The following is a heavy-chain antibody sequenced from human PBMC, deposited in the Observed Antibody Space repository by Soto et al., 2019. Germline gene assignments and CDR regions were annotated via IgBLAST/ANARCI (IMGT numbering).Heavy chain of an antibody. CDR1: GFSLTTSGVG. J-gene: IGHJ4*02. CDR2: IYWDDDK. V-gene: IGHV2-5*02. Sequence: QITLNESGPTVVKPAETLTLTCTFSGFSLTTSGVGVGWIRQSPGKAPEWLALIYWDDDKRYSASLKSRLTITKDTSKNQVVLTIASVDPADTATYYCAHRILRTVFGLVTTTAIYFDFWCQGTPVVVSS. D-gene: IGHD3-3*01. CDR3: AHRILRTVFGLVTTTAIYFDF.